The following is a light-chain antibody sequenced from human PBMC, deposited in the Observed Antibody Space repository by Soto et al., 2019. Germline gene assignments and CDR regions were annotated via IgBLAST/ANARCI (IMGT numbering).Light chain of an antibody. V-gene: IGKV3-20*01. Sequence: EIVLTQSPGTLSLSPGERATLSCRASQSVSSRSLAWYQQKPGQAPRLLIYDASNRATAIPDRFSGSGSGTDFTLTIRRLEPEDFAMYYCQQYGNSRTFGQGTKVDIK. CDR2: DAS. CDR3: QQYGNSRT. J-gene: IGKJ1*01. CDR1: QSVSSRS.